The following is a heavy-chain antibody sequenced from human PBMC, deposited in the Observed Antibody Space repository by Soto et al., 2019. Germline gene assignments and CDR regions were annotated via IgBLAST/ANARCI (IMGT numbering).Heavy chain of an antibody. J-gene: IGHJ6*02. CDR2: IYPGDSDT. CDR3: ARRPYGSSSKYYYGMDV. V-gene: IGHV5-51*01. D-gene: IGHD6-13*01. CDR1: GYSFTSYW. Sequence: PVESLKISCKGSGYSFTSYWIGWVRQMPGKGLEWMGIIYPGDSDTRYSPSFQGQVTISADKSISTAYLQWSSLKASDTAMYYCARRPYGSSSKYYYGMDVWGQGTTVTVSS.